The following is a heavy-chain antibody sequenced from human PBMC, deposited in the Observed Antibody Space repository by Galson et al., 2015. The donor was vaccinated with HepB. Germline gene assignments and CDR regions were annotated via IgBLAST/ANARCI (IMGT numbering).Heavy chain of an antibody. J-gene: IGHJ4*02. CDR2: ISSSSSYI. V-gene: IGHV3-21*01. CDR1: GFTFSSYS. Sequence: SLRLSCAASGFTFSSYSMNWVRQAPGKGLEWVSSISSSSSYIYYADSVKGRFTISRDNAKNSLYLQMNSLRAEDTAVYYCARVGPIAAAGDYWGQGTLVTVSS. D-gene: IGHD6-13*01. CDR3: ARVGPIAAAGDY.